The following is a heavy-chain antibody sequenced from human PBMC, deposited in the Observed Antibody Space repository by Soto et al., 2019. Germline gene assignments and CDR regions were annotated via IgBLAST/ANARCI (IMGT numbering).Heavy chain of an antibody. CDR1: GYMF. V-gene: IGHV1-18*01. CDR3: ATVAPTDSDYYYSGMDV. CDR2: ISTYTGNT. J-gene: IGHJ6*02. D-gene: IGHD3-22*01. Sequence: QVELVQSGAEVKKPGASVKVSCKTSGYMFISWVRQAPGQGLERMGWISTYTGNTDYAQKFQGRVTMTTDTSTSTGYMELRSLTSDDTAVYYCATVAPTDSDYYYSGMDVWGQGTTVTVSS.